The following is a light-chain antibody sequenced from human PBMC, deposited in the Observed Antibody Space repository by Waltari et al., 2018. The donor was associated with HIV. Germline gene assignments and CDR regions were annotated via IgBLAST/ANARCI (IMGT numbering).Light chain of an antibody. J-gene: IGLJ2*01. Sequence: QSALTQPASVSGSPRQSITISCTGTSSVVGGYNYVSWYQHHPTKAPNLMIYEVSNRRSGVSTRCSGSKSGNTAALTISGRQAEDEADDYCSSYTSSSTLVVFGGGTKLTVL. CDR3: SSYTSSSTLVV. CDR1: SSVVGGYNY. CDR2: EVS. V-gene: IGLV2-14*01.